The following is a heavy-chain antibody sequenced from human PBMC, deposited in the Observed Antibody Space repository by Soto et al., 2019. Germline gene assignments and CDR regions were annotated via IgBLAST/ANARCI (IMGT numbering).Heavy chain of an antibody. J-gene: IGHJ4*02. CDR1: GYTLSSFG. D-gene: IGHD6-19*01. CDR2: INAGNGNT. CDR3: VRTRQQWLVGDS. V-gene: IGHV1-3*01. Sequence: QAQLVQSGAEVKKPGASVKVSCKASGYTLSSFGIHWVRQAPGQRLEWMGWINAGNGNTKYSQKLQGRVTFSRDTSANTAYMELTSLTSEYTAVYYCVRTRQQWLVGDSWGQGSLVTVSS.